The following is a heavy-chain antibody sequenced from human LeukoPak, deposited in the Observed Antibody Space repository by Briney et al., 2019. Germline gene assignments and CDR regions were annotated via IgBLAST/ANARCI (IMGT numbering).Heavy chain of an antibody. D-gene: IGHD2-15*01. Sequence: PSETLSLTCTVSGGSISSYYWSWIRQPPGKGLEWIGEINHSGSTNYNPSLKSRVTISVDTSKNQFSLKLSSVTAADTAVYYCARVGSGSGPYDDPSPDYWGQGTLVTVSS. V-gene: IGHV4-34*01. J-gene: IGHJ4*02. CDR2: INHSGST. CDR1: GGSISSYY. CDR3: ARVGSGSGPYDDPSPDY.